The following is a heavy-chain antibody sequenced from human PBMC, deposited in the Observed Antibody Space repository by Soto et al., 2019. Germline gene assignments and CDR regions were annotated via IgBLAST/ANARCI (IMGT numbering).Heavy chain of an antibody. Sequence: RKGLEWIGYIYYSGSTNYNPSLKSRVTISVDTSKNQFSLKLSSVTAADTAVYYCATRSAVYDSGSGNCYYHYDMDVLVKRTTVIVFS. D-gene: IGHD3-3*01. CDR3: ATRSAVYDSGSGNCYYHYDMDV. CDR2: IYYSGST. V-gene: IGHV4-59*08. J-gene: IGHJ6*03.